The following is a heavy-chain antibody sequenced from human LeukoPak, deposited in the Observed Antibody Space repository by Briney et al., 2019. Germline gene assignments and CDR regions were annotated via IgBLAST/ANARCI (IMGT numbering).Heavy chain of an antibody. CDR3: ASAVLLWFGGYPDY. D-gene: IGHD3-10*01. CDR1: GFTFSSYS. V-gene: IGHV3-48*01. J-gene: IGHJ4*02. CDR2: ISSSSSTI. Sequence: PGGSLRLSCAASGFTFSSYSMNWVRQAPGKGLEWVSYISSSSSTIYYADSVKGRFTISRDNAKNSLYLQMNSLRAEDTAVYYCASAVLLWFGGYPDYWGQGTLVTVSS.